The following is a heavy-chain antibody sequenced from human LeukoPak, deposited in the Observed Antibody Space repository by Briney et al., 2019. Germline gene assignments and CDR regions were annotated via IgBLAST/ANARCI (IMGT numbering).Heavy chain of an antibody. CDR2: IIPIFGTA. D-gene: IGHD3-22*01. CDR3: AXDENXYYDSSGYSVGLPLY. V-gene: IGHV1-69*13. CDR1: GGTFSSYA. Sequence: VKVXXXASGGTFSSYAISWVRQAPGQGLEWMGGIIPIFGTANYAQKFQGRVTITADESTSTAYMELSSLRSEDTAVYYCAXDENXYYDSSGYSVGLPLYWGQGTLVTVSS. J-gene: IGHJ4*02.